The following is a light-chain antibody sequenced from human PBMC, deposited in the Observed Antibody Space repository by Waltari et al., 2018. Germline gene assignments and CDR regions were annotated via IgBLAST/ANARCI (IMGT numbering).Light chain of an antibody. CDR2: RAS. Sequence: DIQMSQSPSTLSTSVGDRVTITCRASQNINFRLAWFQQKPGKAPKLLISRASTLESGVPSRFSGGGSGTEFSLTISSLQADDFATYYCQQYNSFPWTFGQGTKVGLK. CDR3: QQYNSFPWT. CDR1: QNINFR. V-gene: IGKV1-5*03. J-gene: IGKJ1*01.